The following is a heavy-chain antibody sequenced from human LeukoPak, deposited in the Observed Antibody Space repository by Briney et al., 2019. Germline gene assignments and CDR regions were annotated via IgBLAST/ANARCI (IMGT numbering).Heavy chain of an antibody. CDR3: ARHGGGGESYPRVFDY. V-gene: IGHV4-59*08. CDR1: GGSISPYY. D-gene: IGHD1-26*01. Sequence: PSETLSLTCTVSGGSISPYYWSWIRQPPGKGLEWIGYIYYSGSTSYNPSLKSRVTISVDTSKKQFSLKLSSVTAADTAVYYCARHGGGGESYPRVFDYWGRGNLVTVSS. J-gene: IGHJ4*02. CDR2: IYYSGST.